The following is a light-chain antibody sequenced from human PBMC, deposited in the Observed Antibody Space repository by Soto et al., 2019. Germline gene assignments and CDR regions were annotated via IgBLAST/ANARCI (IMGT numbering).Light chain of an antibody. CDR2: EVS. Sequence: QSVLTQPPSASGSPGQSVTISCTGASSDVGGYSYVSWYQQHPGKAPKLMIYEVSKRHSGVPDRFSGSKSGNTASLTVSGLQAEDEADYYCSSYGGSNNLVFGGGTKVTVL. CDR1: SSDVGGYSY. CDR3: SSYGGSNNLV. V-gene: IGLV2-8*01. J-gene: IGLJ2*01.